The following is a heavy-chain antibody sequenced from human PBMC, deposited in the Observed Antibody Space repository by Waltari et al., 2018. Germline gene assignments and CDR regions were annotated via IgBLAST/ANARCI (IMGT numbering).Heavy chain of an antibody. J-gene: IGHJ4*02. D-gene: IGHD3-22*01. CDR1: GFSLSTSGVG. V-gene: IGHV2-5*01. CDR3: AHRGWLHPEGLFHFDY. CDR2: IYWNDDK. Sequence: QITLKESGPTLVKPTQTLTLTCTFSGFSLSTSGVGVGWIRQPPGKALEWLALIYWNDDKRYSPSLKSRLTITKDTSKNQVVLTMTNMDPVDTATYYCAHRGWLHPEGLFHFDYWGQGTLVTVSS.